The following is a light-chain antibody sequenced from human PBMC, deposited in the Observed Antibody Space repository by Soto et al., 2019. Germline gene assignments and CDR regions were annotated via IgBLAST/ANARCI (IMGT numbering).Light chain of an antibody. V-gene: IGLV2-8*01. J-gene: IGLJ3*02. CDR3: TSYVGSNIWV. Sequence: QSALTQAPSGSGSPGQSVTISCTGTSSDVGAYKYVSWYQQYPGKAPKLMIYEVSKRPSGVPDRFSGSKSGNTASLTVSGLQAEDEADYYCTSYVGSNIWVFGGGTKLTVL. CDR1: SSDVGAYKY. CDR2: EVS.